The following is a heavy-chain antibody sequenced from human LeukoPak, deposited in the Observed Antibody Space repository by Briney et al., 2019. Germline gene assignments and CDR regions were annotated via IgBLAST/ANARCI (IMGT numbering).Heavy chain of an antibody. Sequence: GESLKISCKGSGYSFTSYWIGWVRQMPGKGLEWMGIIYPGDSDTRYSPSFQGQVTILADKSISTAYLQWSSLKASDTAMYYCARQAYCSSTSCYFYFGLWGRGTLVTVSS. CDR2: IYPGDSDT. J-gene: IGHJ2*01. D-gene: IGHD2-2*01. V-gene: IGHV5-51*01. CDR1: GYSFTSYW. CDR3: ARQAYCSSTSCYFYFGL.